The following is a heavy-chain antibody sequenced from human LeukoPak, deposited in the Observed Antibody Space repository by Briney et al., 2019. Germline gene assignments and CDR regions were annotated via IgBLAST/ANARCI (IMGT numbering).Heavy chain of an antibody. CDR1: GLTFSNYA. V-gene: IGHV3-23*01. CDR3: AKGGSYYDDYFDY. D-gene: IGHD1-26*01. CDR2: ISGSGGGT. Sequence: GRSLRLLHVVSGLTFSNYALIWVRQAPGKGLEWVSAISGSGGGTYFADSVKGRFTISRDNSKNTVYLQMNSLRAEDTAVYYCAKGGSYYDDYFDYWGQGTLVTVSS. J-gene: IGHJ4*02.